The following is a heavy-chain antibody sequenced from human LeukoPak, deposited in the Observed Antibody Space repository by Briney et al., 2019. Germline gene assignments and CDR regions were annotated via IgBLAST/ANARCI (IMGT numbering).Heavy chain of an antibody. CDR2: INPNSGGT. D-gene: IGHD3-22*01. CDR3: ARGTGLNYYDSSGYRD. J-gene: IGHJ4*02. CDR1: GYTFTGYY. V-gene: IGHV1-2*02. Sequence: GASVKVSCKASGYTFTGYYMHWVRQAPGQGLEWMGWINPNSGGTNYAQKFQGRVTMTRDTSISTAYMELSRLRSDDTAVYYCARGTGLNYYDSSGYRDWGQGTLVTVSS.